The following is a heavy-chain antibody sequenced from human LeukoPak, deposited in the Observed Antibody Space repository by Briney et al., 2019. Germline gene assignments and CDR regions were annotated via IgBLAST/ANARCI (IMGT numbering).Heavy chain of an antibody. V-gene: IGHV3-53*01. Sequence: SGGSLRLSCAASEVTVTSNYMSWVRQAPGKGLQWVSVLYPGGDIYYADSVKGRFIISRDNSKNTVPLQMNSLTADDTAVYYCVRGPRYYDDSGFHYGVFDIWGQGTVVTVSS. J-gene: IGHJ3*02. CDR2: LYPGGDI. CDR1: EVTVTSNY. D-gene: IGHD3-16*01. CDR3: VRGPRYYDDSGFHYGVFDI.